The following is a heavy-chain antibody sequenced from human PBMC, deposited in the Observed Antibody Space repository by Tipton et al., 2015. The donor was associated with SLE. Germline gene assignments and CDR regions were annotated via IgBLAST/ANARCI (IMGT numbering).Heavy chain of an antibody. D-gene: IGHD3-16*01. J-gene: IGHJ4*02. CDR2: INYSGNT. CDR1: GGSVSSGSYY. Sequence: TLSLTCTVSGGSVSSGSYYWSWNRQPPGKGLEWIGYINYSGNTNYNPSLKSRVTMSVDTSKNQFSLKLSSVTAADAAVYYCARDQVGVFDFDYWGQGALVTVSS. CDR3: ARDQVGVFDFDY. V-gene: IGHV4-61*01.